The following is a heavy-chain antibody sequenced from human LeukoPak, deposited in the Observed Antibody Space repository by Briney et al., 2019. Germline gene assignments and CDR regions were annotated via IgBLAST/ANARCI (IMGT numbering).Heavy chain of an antibody. CDR1: GGSISSGSYY. Sequence: PLQTLSLTCTVSGGSISSGSYYWSWIRQPAGKGLEWIGRIYTSGSTNYNPSLKSRVIISVDTSKNQFSLKLSSVTAADTAVYYCARSYYDFWSGYYGGAFDIWGQGTMVTVSS. J-gene: IGHJ3*02. CDR2: IYTSGST. CDR3: ARSYYDFWSGYYGGAFDI. V-gene: IGHV4-61*02. D-gene: IGHD3-3*01.